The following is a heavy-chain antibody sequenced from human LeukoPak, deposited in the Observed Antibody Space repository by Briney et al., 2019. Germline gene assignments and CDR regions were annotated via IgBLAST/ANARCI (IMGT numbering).Heavy chain of an antibody. D-gene: IGHD3-10*01. CDR1: GGSISSTNYY. CDR2: IYYSASS. CDR3: VRSNRSAITMVRGAFSCCDP. Sequence: SETLSLTCTVSGGSISSTNYYWGWIRQPPGKGLEWIGSIYYSASSYYNPSLKSRVTISVETSKNQFSLKLSSVTAADTAVYYCVRSNRSAITMVRGAFSCCDPWGQGTLVTVSS. J-gene: IGHJ5*02. V-gene: IGHV4-39*01.